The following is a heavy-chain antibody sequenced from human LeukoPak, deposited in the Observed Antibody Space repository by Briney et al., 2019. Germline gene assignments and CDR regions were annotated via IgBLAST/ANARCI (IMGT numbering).Heavy chain of an antibody. CDR1: GFSFDDYG. CDR3: ARDVGFTGQNYHYYMNV. Sequence: GGSLRLSCVGSGFSFDDYGMNWVRQAPGKGLEWVSGINFNSASTVYAESVGGRSTISRDNAKNSLYLQMTSLRVEDTALYYCARDVGFTGQNYHYYMNVWGEGTTVIVSS. V-gene: IGHV3-20*04. J-gene: IGHJ6*03. D-gene: IGHD3-16*01. CDR2: INFNSAST.